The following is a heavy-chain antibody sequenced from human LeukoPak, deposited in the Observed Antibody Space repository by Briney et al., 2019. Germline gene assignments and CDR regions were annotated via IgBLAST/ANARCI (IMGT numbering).Heavy chain of an antibody. Sequence: PGGSLRLSCAASGFTFSSYAMSWVRQAPGKGLEWVSAISGSGGSTYYADSVKGRFTISRDNSKNTLDLQMNSLRAEDTAVYYCAKDPGSLVPAAIDDAFDIWGQGTMVTVSS. V-gene: IGHV3-23*01. CDR2: ISGSGGST. J-gene: IGHJ3*02. CDR1: GFTFSSYA. CDR3: AKDPGSLVPAAIDDAFDI. D-gene: IGHD2-2*01.